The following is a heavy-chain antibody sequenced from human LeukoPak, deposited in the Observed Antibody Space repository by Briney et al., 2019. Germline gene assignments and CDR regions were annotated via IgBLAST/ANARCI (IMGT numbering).Heavy chain of an antibody. V-gene: IGHV1-2*02. CDR1: GYTFTSYY. CDR2: INPNSGGT. Sequence: ASVKVSCKASGYTFTSYYMHWVRQAPGQGLEWMGWINPNSGGTNYAQKFQGRVTMTRDTSISTAYMELSRLRSDDTAVYYCARDYCSSTSCYGYFDYWGQGTLVTVSS. CDR3: ARDYCSSTSCYGYFDY. D-gene: IGHD2-2*01. J-gene: IGHJ4*02.